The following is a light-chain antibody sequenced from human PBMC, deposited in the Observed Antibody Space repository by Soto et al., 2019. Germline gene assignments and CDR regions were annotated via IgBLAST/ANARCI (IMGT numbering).Light chain of an antibody. CDR2: DAS. J-gene: IGKJ1*01. V-gene: IGKV1-5*01. CDR1: QSISSW. Sequence: IKVNISRSTLPASVKDRVTITCRASQSISSWLAWYQQKPGKAPKLLIYDASSLESGVPSRFSGSGSGTELSLTIISLPPDDFATSYCHPYNLLWTFGQGTKVDIK. CDR3: HPYNLLWT.